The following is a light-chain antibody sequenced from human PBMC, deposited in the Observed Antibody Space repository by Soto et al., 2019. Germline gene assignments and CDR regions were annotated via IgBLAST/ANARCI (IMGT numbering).Light chain of an antibody. CDR2: EVT. CDR1: SSDVGSYNL. J-gene: IGLJ1*01. Sequence: QSALTQPASVSGSPGQWLTISCTGTSSDVGSYNLVSWYQQHPGKAPKLMIYEVTKRPSGVSNRFSGSKSGNTASLTISGLQAEDEADYYCCSHSGSSTYVFGIGTKVTVL. V-gene: IGLV2-23*02. CDR3: CSHSGSSTYV.